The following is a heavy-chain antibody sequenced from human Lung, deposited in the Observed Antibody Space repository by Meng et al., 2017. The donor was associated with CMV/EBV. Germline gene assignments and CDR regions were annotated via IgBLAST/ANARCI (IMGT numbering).Heavy chain of an antibody. J-gene: IGHJ4*02. Sequence: SXTLSLXCTVSGGSISSSSYYWGWIRQPPGKGLEWIGSIYYSESTYYNPSLKSRVTIFVDTSENQFSLKLTSVTAADTAVYYCARHLGVGAYYDFWSGYSYYFDYWGQGTXVTVSS. CDR1: GGSISSSSYY. CDR3: ARHLGVGAYYDFWSGYSYYFDY. V-gene: IGHV4-39*01. D-gene: IGHD3-3*01. CDR2: IYYSEST.